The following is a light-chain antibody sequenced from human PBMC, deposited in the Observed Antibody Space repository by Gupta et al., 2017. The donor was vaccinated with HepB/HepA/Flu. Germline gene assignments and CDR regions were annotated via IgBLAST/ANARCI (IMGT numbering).Light chain of an antibody. CDR2: AAS. CDR3: QKYNSGPTWT. J-gene: IGKJ1*01. V-gene: IGKV1-27*01. CDR1: QGISSY. Sequence: EIQITQFPPSLSASVGDRDTITCRASQGISSYLAWYQQKPGEVPKLLIYAASTLQSGVPSRFSGSGSGTDFSLTISSRQPEDVAAYYRQKYNSGPTWTFGQGTKVEIK.